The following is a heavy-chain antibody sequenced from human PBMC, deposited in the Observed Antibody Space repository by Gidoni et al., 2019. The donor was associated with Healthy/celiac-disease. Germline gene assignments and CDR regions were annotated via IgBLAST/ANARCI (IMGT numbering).Heavy chain of an antibody. V-gene: IGHV3-48*03. Sequence: LRLSCAASGFTFSSYEMNWVRQAPGKGLAWVFYISSSGSTIYYADSVKGRFTISRDNAKNSLYLQMNSLRTEDTAVDYCAASGANGEWWGQGTLVTVSS. D-gene: IGHD3-10*01. CDR1: GFTFSSYE. CDR2: ISSSGSTI. J-gene: IGHJ4*01. CDR3: AASGANGEW.